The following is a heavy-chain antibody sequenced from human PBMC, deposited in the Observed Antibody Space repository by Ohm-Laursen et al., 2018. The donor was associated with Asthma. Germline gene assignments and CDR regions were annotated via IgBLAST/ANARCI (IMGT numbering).Heavy chain of an antibody. CDR2: ISDDGRNK. J-gene: IGHJ6*02. CDR1: GFTFSNYA. CDR3: ARDGYSGYDGNYYYYGMDV. D-gene: IGHD5-12*01. Sequence: SLRLSCAASGFTFSNYAIHWVRQAPGKGLEWVAVISDDGRNKYYADSVKGRFTISRDNSKNTLYLQMNSLRAEDTAVYYCARDGYSGYDGNYYYYGMDVWGQGTTVTVSS. V-gene: IGHV3-30*04.